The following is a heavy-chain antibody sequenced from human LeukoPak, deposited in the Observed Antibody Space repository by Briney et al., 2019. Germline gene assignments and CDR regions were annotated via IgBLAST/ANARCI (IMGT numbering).Heavy chain of an antibody. CDR3: ARGVYDFWSGYFDY. CDR1: GGSISSYY. Sequence: SETLSLTCTVSGGSISSYYWSWIRQPPGKGLEWIGYIYYSGSTNYNPSLKSRVTISVDTSKNQFSLKLSSVTAANTAVYYCARGVYDFWSGYFDYWGQGTLVTVSS. V-gene: IGHV4-59*01. CDR2: IYYSGST. J-gene: IGHJ4*02. D-gene: IGHD3-3*01.